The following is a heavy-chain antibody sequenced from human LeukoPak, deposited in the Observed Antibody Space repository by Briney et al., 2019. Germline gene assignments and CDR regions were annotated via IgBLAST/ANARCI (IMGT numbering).Heavy chain of an antibody. J-gene: IGHJ3*02. CDR2: IWSDGREE. CDR1: GFTFSNNG. V-gene: IGHV3-30*02. CDR3: AKVYSSGWRDAFDI. Sequence: GGSLRLSCAASGFTFSNNGMHWVRQAPGKGLDWVAFIWSDGREEYYADSVKGRFTISRDNSKNTLYLQMNSLRAEDTAVYYCAKVYSSGWRDAFDIWGQGTMVTVSS. D-gene: IGHD6-19*01.